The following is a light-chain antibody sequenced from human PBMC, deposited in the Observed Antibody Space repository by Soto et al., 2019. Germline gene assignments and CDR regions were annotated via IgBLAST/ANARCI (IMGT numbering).Light chain of an antibody. CDR1: SSDVGGSNF. J-gene: IGLJ1*01. Sequence: HSVLTQPASVSASPGQSITISCTGTSSDVGGSNFVSWYQQHPGKPPKLIIYDVATRPSGVSNRFSGSKSGSTASLIISRLQTEDEADYYCVSFTSSTTYVFGSGTKSPS. CDR3: VSFTSSTTYV. CDR2: DVA. V-gene: IGLV2-14*03.